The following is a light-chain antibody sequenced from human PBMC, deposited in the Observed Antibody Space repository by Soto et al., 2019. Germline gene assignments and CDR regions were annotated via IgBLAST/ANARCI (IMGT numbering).Light chain of an antibody. J-gene: IGLJ2*01. CDR3: SSYTSSNNIDVL. V-gene: IGLV2-14*01. Sequence: QSALTQPASVSGSPGQSITISCTGTISDVGGYNYVSWYQQHPGKAPKLMIYEVSKRPSWASDRFSGSKSGNTASLTISGLQTEDEADYYCSSYTSSNNIDVLFGGGTKVTVL. CDR1: ISDVGGYNY. CDR2: EVS.